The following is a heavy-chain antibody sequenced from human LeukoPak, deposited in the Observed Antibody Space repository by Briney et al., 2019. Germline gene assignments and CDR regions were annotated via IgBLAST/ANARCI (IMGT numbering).Heavy chain of an antibody. V-gene: IGHV3-30*18. CDR2: ISYDGSNK. Sequence: GGSLRLSCAASGFTFSSYGMHWVRQAPGKGLEWVAVISYDGSNKYYADSVKGRFTISRDNSKNTLYLQMSSLRAEDTAVYYCAKVYCSSTSCRHYYYYGMDVWGQGTTVTVSS. CDR3: AKVYCSSTSCRHYYYYGMDV. CDR1: GFTFSSYG. J-gene: IGHJ6*02. D-gene: IGHD2-2*01.